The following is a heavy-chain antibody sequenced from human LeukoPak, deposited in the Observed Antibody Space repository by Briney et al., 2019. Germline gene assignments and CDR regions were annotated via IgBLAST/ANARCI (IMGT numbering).Heavy chain of an antibody. CDR1: GFTFSSYR. D-gene: IGHD3-10*01. Sequence: GGSLRLSCAASGFTFSSYRMNWVRQAPGKGLEWVSSISSSRSYIYYADSVKGRFTISRDNAKNSLYLQMNSLRAEDTAVYYCARGDGGSGSYQFDYWGQGTLVTVSS. CDR3: ARGDGGSGSYQFDY. J-gene: IGHJ4*02. V-gene: IGHV3-21*01. CDR2: ISSSRSYI.